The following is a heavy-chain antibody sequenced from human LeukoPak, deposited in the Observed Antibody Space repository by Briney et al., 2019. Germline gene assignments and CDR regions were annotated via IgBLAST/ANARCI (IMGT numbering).Heavy chain of an antibody. CDR3: TAYGSGSYMLREVDFDY. J-gene: IGHJ4*02. CDR2: IRSKAYGGTT. Sequence: SGGSLRLSCVASGFTFDDYAMSWVRQAPGKGLEWVGFIRSKAYGGTTEYAASVKGRFTISRDDSKSIAYLQMNSLKTEDTAVYYCTAYGSGSYMLREVDFDYWGQGTLVTVSS. D-gene: IGHD3-10*01. V-gene: IGHV3-49*04. CDR1: GFTFDDYA.